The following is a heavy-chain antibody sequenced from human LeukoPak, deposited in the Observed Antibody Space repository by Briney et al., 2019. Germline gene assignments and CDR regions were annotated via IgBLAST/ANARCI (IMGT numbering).Heavy chain of an antibody. CDR3: AKVGEKATIGFFDY. CDR1: GFTFSGYG. D-gene: IGHD5-24*01. Sequence: GGSLRLSRAASGFTFSGYGMSWVRQARGKGLEWVSGLSGSGGTTYYADSVKGRFSISRDNSKNTLYLQMNSLRAEDTAVYYCAKVGEKATIGFFDYWGQGTLVTVSS. CDR2: LSGSGGTT. J-gene: IGHJ4*02. V-gene: IGHV3-23*01.